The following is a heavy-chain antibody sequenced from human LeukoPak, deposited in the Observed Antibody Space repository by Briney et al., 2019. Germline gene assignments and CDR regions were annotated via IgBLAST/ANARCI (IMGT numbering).Heavy chain of an antibody. CDR3: ARPSWVKNAFDI. V-gene: IGHV1-46*01. D-gene: IGHD1-26*01. CDR2: INPSGGST. J-gene: IGHJ3*02. CDR1: GYTFTNYY. Sequence: ASVKASCKTSGYTFTNYYIHWARQAPGQGLEWMGIINPSGGSTTYAQKFQGRVTMTRDMSTSTVYMELSSLRSEDTAVFYCARPSWVKNAFDIWGQGTMVTVSS.